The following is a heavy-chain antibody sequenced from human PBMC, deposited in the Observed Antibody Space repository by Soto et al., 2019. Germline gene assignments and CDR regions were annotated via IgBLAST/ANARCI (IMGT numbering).Heavy chain of an antibody. V-gene: IGHV1-18*01. Sequence: QVQLVQSGGEVKKPGAAVKVSCKASGYTFTTFGIGWVRQAPGQGLEWMGWISAYSGNTEYPQKLQGRVTMTIDTSTSRTYMELRSLRSDDTAVYYCARAYCSGGSCYLDYWGQGALVTVSS. CDR1: GYTFTTFG. CDR2: ISAYSGNT. J-gene: IGHJ4*02. D-gene: IGHD2-15*01. CDR3: ARAYCSGGSCYLDY.